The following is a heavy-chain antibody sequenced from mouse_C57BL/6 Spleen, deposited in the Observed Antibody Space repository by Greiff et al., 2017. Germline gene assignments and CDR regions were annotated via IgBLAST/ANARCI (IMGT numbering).Heavy chain of an antibody. CDR2: IRSKSNNYAT. Sequence: EVKLVESGGGLVQPKGSLKLSCAASGFSFNTYAMNWVRQAPGKGLEWVARIRSKSNNYATYYADSVKDKFTISRDNSESMLYLQMNNLKTDDTAMYYCVSPSIYYDYPYAMDYWGQGTSVTVSS. CDR1: GFSFNTYA. J-gene: IGHJ4*01. D-gene: IGHD2-4*01. CDR3: VSPSIYYDYPYAMDY. V-gene: IGHV10-1*01.